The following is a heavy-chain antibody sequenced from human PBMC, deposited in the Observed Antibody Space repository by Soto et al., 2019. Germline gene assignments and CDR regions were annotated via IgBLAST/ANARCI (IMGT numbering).Heavy chain of an antibody. J-gene: IGHJ5*02. CDR2: IIPIFGTA. D-gene: IGHD6-19*01. CDR1: GGTFSSYS. CDR3: ASGKIAVAGIQNLYNWFDP. Sequence: ASVKVSCKASGGTFSSYSISWVRQAPGQGLEWMGGIIPIFGTANYAQKFQGRFTITADESTSTAYRELSSLRSEDTAVYYCASGKIAVAGIQNLYNWFDPWGQGTLVTVSS. V-gene: IGHV1-69*01.